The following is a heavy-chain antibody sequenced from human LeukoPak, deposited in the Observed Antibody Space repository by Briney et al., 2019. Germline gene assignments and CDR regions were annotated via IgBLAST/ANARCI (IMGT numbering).Heavy chain of an antibody. CDR2: IYPGDSDT. CDR3: ARLQTYYYYYMDV. J-gene: IGHJ6*03. Sequence: GESLKISCKGSGYSFTSYWIGWVRQMPGKGLEWMGIIYPGDSDTRYSPSLQGQVTISADKSINIAYLQWSSLKASDTAMYYCARLQTYYYYYMDVWGKGTTVTVSS. V-gene: IGHV5-51*01. CDR1: GYSFTSYW. D-gene: IGHD4-11*01.